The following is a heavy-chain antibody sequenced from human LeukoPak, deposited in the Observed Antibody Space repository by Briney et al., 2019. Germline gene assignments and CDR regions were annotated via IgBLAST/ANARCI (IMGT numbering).Heavy chain of an antibody. CDR1: GYTFTWHF. Sequence: ASVKVSCKASGYTFTWHFIHWVRQAPGQVFEWMGWINPNSGGTYIAQKFQGRVTMTRDTSISTAYMELSRLTSDDMAVYYCVRGWGYSSSLEDHWGQGTLVTVSS. CDR3: VRGWGYSSSLEDH. J-gene: IGHJ4*02. V-gene: IGHV1-2*02. CDR2: INPNSGGT. D-gene: IGHD6-13*01.